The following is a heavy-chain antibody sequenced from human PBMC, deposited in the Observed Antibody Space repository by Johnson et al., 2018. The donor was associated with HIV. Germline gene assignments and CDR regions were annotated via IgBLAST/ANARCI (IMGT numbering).Heavy chain of an antibody. Sequence: VQLVESGGDLVNPGGSLRLSCAASGFTFSNAWMSWVRQAPGKGLEWVGRIKTTSAGGTIDYAAPVKGRFTISRDDSKTTVYLQMNSLKTGDTAVYYCARAEAGTGNALDIWGLGTMVTVSS. J-gene: IGHJ3*02. CDR2: IKTTSAGGTI. CDR1: GFTFSNAW. V-gene: IGHV3-15*01. CDR3: ARAEAGTGNALDI. D-gene: IGHD6-19*01.